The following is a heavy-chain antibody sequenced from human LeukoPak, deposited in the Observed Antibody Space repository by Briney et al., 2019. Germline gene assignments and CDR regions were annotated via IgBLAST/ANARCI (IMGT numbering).Heavy chain of an antibody. J-gene: IGHJ3*02. CDR1: GFTPSSYW. CDR2: IKEDESEK. D-gene: IGHD3-10*01. CDR3: ARDWVAGVPFDAFDI. V-gene: IGHV3-7*03. Sequence: GGSLRLSCAASGFTPSSYWMSWVRQAPGKGLEWVANIKEDESEKYYVDSVKGRFTISRDNAKNSLYLHMNSLTAEDTAMYYCARDWVAGVPFDAFDIWGQGTMVSVSS.